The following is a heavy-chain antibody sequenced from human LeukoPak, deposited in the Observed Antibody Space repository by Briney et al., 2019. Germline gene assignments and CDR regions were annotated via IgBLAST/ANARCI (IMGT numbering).Heavy chain of an antibody. CDR1: GFTFSSYW. CDR3: AREKLRFLEWLKNGMDV. CDR2: IKQDGSEK. V-gene: IGHV3-7*01. Sequence: GGSLRLSCAASGFTFSSYWMSWVRQAPGKGLEWVANIKQDGSEKYYVDSVKGRFTISRDNAKNSLYLQMNSLRAEGTAVYYCAREKLRFLEWLKNGMDVWGRGTTVTVSS. J-gene: IGHJ6*02. D-gene: IGHD3-3*01.